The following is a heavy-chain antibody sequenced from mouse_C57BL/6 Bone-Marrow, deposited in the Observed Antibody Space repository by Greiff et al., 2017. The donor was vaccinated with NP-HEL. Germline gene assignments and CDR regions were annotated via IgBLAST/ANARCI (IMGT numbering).Heavy chain of an antibody. J-gene: IGHJ4*01. D-gene: IGHD1-1*01. V-gene: IGHV1-9*01. Sequence: QVQLQQSGAELMKPGASVKLSCKATGYTFTGYWIEWVKQRPGHGLEWIGEILPGSGSTNYHEKFKGKATFTADTSSNTAYMQLSSLTTEDSAISYCARDYDYAMDYWGQGTSVTVSS. CDR3: ARDYDYAMDY. CDR2: ILPGSGST. CDR1: GYTFTGYW.